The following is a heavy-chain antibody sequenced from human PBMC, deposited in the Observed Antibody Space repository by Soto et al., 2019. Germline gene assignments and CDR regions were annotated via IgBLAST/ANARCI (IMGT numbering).Heavy chain of an antibody. CDR2: INPGGGSK. D-gene: IGHD6-13*01. CDR1: GYTFTSYY. Sequence: QVQLVQSGAEVKKPGASVKVSCKASGYTFTSYYIHCVRQAPGQGLEWMGAINPGGGSKSYAQQFQGRVAMTWDASTSTVYMELSSLRSEDTAVYYCARDRGRAAAGEYYYYGMDVWGQGTTVTFSS. V-gene: IGHV1-46*01. CDR3: ARDRGRAAAGEYYYYGMDV. J-gene: IGHJ6*02.